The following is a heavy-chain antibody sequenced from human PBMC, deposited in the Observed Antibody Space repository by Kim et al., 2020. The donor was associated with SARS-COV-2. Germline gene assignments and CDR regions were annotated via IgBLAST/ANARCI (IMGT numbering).Heavy chain of an antibody. CDR1: GGSISSSSYY. J-gene: IGHJ5*02. CDR3: ARHYNWNDPRWFDP. V-gene: IGHV4-39*01. Sequence: SETLSLTCTVSGGSISSSSYYWGWIRQPPGKGLEWIGSIYYSGSTYYNPSLKSRVTISVDTSKNQFSLKLSSVTAADTAVYYCARHYNWNDPRWFDPWGQGTLVTVSS. D-gene: IGHD1-1*01. CDR2: IYYSGST.